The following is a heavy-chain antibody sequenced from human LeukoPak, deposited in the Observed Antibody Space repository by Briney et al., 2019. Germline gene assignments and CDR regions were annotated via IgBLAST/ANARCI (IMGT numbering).Heavy chain of an antibody. J-gene: IGHJ4*02. CDR1: GDSISSDVW. Sequence: SETLSLTCAVSGDSISSDVWWNWVRQPPGKGLEWIGYIYYSGSTNYNPSLKSRVTISVDTSKNQFSLKLSSVTAADTAVYYCASYSYYYDSSGYFDYWGQGTLVTVSS. CDR2: IYYSGST. CDR3: ASYSYYYDSSGYFDY. V-gene: IGHV4-61*08. D-gene: IGHD3-22*01.